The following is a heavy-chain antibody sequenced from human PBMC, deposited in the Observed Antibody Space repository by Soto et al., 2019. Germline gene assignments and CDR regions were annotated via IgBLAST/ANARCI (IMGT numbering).Heavy chain of an antibody. CDR1: GFTFSTYW. CDR2: INQDGSEK. Sequence: GGSLRLSCAASGFTFSTYWMDWVRQIPGKGLEWVANINQDGSEKNYVDSVKGRSTISRDNAKNSLYLQMSSLTAEDSALYYCSRSLNSWGQGTLVTVSS. V-gene: IGHV3-7*01. CDR3: SRSLNS. J-gene: IGHJ5*02.